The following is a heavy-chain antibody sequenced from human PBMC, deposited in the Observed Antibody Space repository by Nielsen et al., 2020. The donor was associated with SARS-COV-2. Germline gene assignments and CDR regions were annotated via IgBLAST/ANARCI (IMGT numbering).Heavy chain of an antibody. CDR1: GASISSGGHF. CDR3: AREGVASDGSFDS. CDR2: IYPSGHT. J-gene: IGHJ4*02. D-gene: IGHD6-13*01. V-gene: IGHV4-61*02. Sequence: SETLSLTCTVSGASISSGGHFWSWIRQPAGGKGLEWIGRIYPSGHTNYNPSLKSRVTMSVDTSNHHFSLKLTSVTAADTAVYYCAREGVASDGSFDSWGQGILVTVSS.